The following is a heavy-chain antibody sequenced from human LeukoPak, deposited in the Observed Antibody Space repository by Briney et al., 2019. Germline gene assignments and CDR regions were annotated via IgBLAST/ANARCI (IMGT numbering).Heavy chain of an antibody. CDR1: GGSISDYY. V-gene: IGHV4-59*01. Sequence: PSETLSLTCTVSGGSISDYYWNWIRQPPGKGLEWIGYIYYSGSTTYNPSLKSRVTVSVDTAKNQFSLKLRSVTAADTAVYYCERGDFCSSSNCYLRPMDVWGKGTTVTVSS. CDR3: ERGDFCSSSNCYLRPMDV. J-gene: IGHJ6*03. D-gene: IGHD2-2*01. CDR2: IYYSGST.